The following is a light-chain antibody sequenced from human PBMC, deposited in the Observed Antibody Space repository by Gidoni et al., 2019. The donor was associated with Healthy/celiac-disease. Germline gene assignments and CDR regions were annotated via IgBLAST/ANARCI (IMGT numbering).Light chain of an antibody. V-gene: IGKV2-28*01. Sequence: DNVMTQSPPSLPVTPGEPASISCRSSQSLLHSNGYNYLDWYLQKPGQSPQLLIYLGSNRASGVPDRFSGSGSGTDFTLKISRVEAEDVGVYYCMQALQTPPTFGQGTKVEIK. CDR2: LGS. CDR3: MQALQTPPT. CDR1: QSLLHSNGYNY. J-gene: IGKJ1*01.